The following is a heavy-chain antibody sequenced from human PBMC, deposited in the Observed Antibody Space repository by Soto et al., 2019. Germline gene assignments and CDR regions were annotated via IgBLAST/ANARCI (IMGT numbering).Heavy chain of an antibody. CDR2: ISYDGRNE. D-gene: IGHD3-10*01. J-gene: IGHJ4*01. CDR3: ARAGSYRFDY. CDR1: GFTFSRYA. Sequence: PGGSLRLSCVASGFTFSRYAMDWVRQAPGKGLKWVAIISYDGRNEYYADSVKGRFTISRDNAKNTLYLQMNSLRTEDTAVYYCARAGSYRFDYWGHGTLVTVSS. V-gene: IGHV3-30*03.